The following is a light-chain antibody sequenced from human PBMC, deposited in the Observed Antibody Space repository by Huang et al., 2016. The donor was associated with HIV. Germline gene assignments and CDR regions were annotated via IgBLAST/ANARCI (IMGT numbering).Light chain of an antibody. CDR2: AAS. CDR3: QQANSFPFT. Sequence: DFQMTQSPSSVSASVGDRVTITCRASQHINTWLAWYQQKPGKAPILLIYAASTLQSGVPSRFSGSGSWTDFTLTISSLQPEDFATYYCQQANSFPFTFGPGTKVDIK. CDR1: QHINTW. V-gene: IGKV1-12*01. J-gene: IGKJ3*01.